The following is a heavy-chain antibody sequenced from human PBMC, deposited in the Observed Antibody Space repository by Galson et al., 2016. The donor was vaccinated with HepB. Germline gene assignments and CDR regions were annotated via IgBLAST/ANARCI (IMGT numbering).Heavy chain of an antibody. J-gene: IGHJ4*02. Sequence: SLRLSCAVSGFTFRSYDMHWVRQVTGKGLEWVAAIGSAGDTYYRGSVKGRFAISRDNAKKTLYLQMNSLRAEDTAVYYCARSTRGYHDWGQGTLVTVSS. CDR2: IGSAGDT. CDR1: GFTFRSYD. V-gene: IGHV3-13*04. D-gene: IGHD3-22*01. CDR3: ARSTRGYHD.